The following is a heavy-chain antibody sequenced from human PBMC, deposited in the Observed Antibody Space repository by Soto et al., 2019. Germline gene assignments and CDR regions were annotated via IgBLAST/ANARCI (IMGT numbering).Heavy chain of an antibody. CDR3: ARTERNDDFWSGYPNYYYYGMDV. D-gene: IGHD3-3*01. V-gene: IGHV1-69*18. Sequence: QVQLVQSGAEVKKPGSSVKVSCKASGGTFSSYAISWVRQAPGQGLEWLGNIIPIFGTANYAQKFQGRVTITADESTSTAYMELSSLRSEETAVYYCARTERNDDFWSGYPNYYYYGMDVWGQGTTVTVSS. CDR1: GGTFSSYA. CDR2: IIPIFGTA. J-gene: IGHJ6*02.